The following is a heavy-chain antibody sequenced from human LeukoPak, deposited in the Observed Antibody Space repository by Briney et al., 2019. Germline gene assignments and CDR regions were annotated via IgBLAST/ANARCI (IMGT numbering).Heavy chain of an antibody. D-gene: IGHD2-15*01. J-gene: IGHJ4*02. V-gene: IGHV3-21*01. CDR2: ISSSSSYI. CDR1: GFTFSSYS. CDR3: AVNQLGYCSGGSCYQYDY. Sequence: GGSLRLSCAASGFTFSSYSMNWVRQAPGKGPGWVSSISSSSSYIYYADSVKGRFTISRDNAKNSLYLQMNSLRAEDTAVYYCAVNQLGYCSGGSCYQYDYWGQGTLVTVSS.